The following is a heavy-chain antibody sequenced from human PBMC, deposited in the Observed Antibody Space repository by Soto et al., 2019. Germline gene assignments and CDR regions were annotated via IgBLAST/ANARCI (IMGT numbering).Heavy chain of an antibody. CDR2: IIPIFGTA. J-gene: IGHJ4*02. V-gene: IGHV1-69*13. Sequence: SVKVSCKASGGTFSSYAISWVRQAPGQGLEWMGGIIPIFGTANYAQKFQGRVTITADESTSTAYMELSSLRSEDTAVYYCAISRNGYSYDYYVDYWGQGTLVTVSS. CDR3: AISRNGYSYDYYVDY. CDR1: GGTFSSYA. D-gene: IGHD5-18*01.